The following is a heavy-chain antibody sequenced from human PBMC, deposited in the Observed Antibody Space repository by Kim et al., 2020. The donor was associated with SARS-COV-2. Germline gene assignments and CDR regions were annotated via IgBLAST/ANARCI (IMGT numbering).Heavy chain of an antibody. J-gene: IGHJ4*02. D-gene: IGHD3-10*01. CDR3: ARGEITMVQDY. CDR2: T. V-gene: IGHV1-3*01. Sequence: TKYSQKFQGRVTITRDTSASTAYMELSSLRSEDTAVYYCARGEITMVQDYWGQGTLVTVSS.